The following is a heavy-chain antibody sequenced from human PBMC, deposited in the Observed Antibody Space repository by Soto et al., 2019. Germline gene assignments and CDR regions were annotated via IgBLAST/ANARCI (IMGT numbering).Heavy chain of an antibody. CDR2: IIPIPDIT. V-gene: IGHV1-69*08. CDR3: ARDRITPRGDAFDL. Sequence: QVPLVQSGAEVRKPGSSVKVSCKAPGGTFSTYIISWVRQAPGQGLEWMGRIIPIPDITNYAQKFQGRVTVTADRSTSTAYMELTSLKSEDTAVYYCARDRITPRGDAFDLWGQGTMVTVSS. CDR1: GGTFSTYI. D-gene: IGHD3-16*01. J-gene: IGHJ3*01.